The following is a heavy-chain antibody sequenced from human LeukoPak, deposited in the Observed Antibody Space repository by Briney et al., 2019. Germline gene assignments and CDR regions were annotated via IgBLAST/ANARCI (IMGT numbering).Heavy chain of an antibody. CDR2: IYYSGST. D-gene: IGHD3-22*01. CDR3: ATYYYDSSGYYHDY. V-gene: IGHV4-39*07. J-gene: IGHJ4*02. CDR1: GGSISSSSYY. Sequence: SETLSLTCTVSGGSISSSSYYWGWICQPPGKGLEWIGSIYYSGSTYYNPSLKSRVTISVDTSKNQFSLKLSSVTAADTAVYYCATYYYDSSGYYHDYWGQGTLVTVSS.